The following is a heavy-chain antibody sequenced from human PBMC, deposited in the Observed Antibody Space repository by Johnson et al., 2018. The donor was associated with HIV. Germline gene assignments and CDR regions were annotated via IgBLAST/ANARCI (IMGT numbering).Heavy chain of an antibody. Sequence: QVQLVESGGGVVQPGRSLRLSCAASGFTFSSYGMHWVRQAPGKGLEWVAVIWYDGSNKYYADSVNGRFTISRDNSKNTLYLQMNSLRAEDTAVYYCAKDRVVIAAHDAFDIWGQGTMVTVSS. CDR1: GFTFSSYG. CDR2: IWYDGSNK. CDR3: AKDRVVIAAHDAFDI. D-gene: IGHD2-21*01. J-gene: IGHJ3*02. V-gene: IGHV3-33*06.